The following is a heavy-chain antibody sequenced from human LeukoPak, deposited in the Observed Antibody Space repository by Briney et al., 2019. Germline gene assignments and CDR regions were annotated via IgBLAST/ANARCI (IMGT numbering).Heavy chain of an antibody. CDR3: AKELGGGGGFDY. D-gene: IGHD3-16*01. CDR1: GFTFSNYG. Sequence: PGRSLRLSCAASGFTFSNYGIHWVRQAPGKGLEWVAVISYDGNDKYYADSVKGRFTISRDNSKNTQYLQMNSLRPEDTAVYYCAKELGGGGGFDYWGQGTLVTVSS. V-gene: IGHV3-30*18. CDR2: ISYDGNDK. J-gene: IGHJ4*02.